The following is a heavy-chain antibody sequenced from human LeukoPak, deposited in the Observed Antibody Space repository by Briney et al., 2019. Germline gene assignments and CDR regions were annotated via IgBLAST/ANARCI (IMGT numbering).Heavy chain of an antibody. CDR1: GFTFSSYW. CDR3: ARFVSSGWYNYYYYYMDV. CDR2: IKQDGSEK. J-gene: IGHJ6*03. D-gene: IGHD6-19*01. Sequence: GESLRLSCAASGFTFSSYWMSWVRQAPGKGLEWVANIKQDGSEKYYVDSVKGRFTISRDNAKNSLYLQMNSLRAEDTAVYYCARFVSSGWYNYYYYYMDVWGKGTTVTVSS. V-gene: IGHV3-7*01.